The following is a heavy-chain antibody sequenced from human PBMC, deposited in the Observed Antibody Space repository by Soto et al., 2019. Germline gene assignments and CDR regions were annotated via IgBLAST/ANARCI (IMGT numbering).Heavy chain of an antibody. CDR1: GGSMDNERSY. CDR3: ARGEIVMLD. CDR2: TSHNGIT. V-gene: IGHV4-31*03. D-gene: IGHD3-16*01. Sequence: QVQLQESGPGLVEPSETLSLRCTVSGGSMDNERSYWSWIRQSPGRCLEWIGYTSHNGITWYNPSLQSRVSISIDTSEDHFSLEVRSVTAADTAVYYCARGEIVMLDWGQGALVTVSS. J-gene: IGHJ4*02.